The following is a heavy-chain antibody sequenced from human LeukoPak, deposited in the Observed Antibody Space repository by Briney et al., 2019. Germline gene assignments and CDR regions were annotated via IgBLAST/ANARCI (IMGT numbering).Heavy chain of an antibody. Sequence: PGGSLRLSCAASGSTVSGNFMNWIRQAPGKGLEWVSVIHSGGATYYADSVRGRFTISRDSSKNTLYLQMNSLRVEDTAVYYCARGHYAGSPYWGQGTLVTVSS. CDR3: ARGHYAGSPY. V-gene: IGHV3-53*01. CDR1: GSTVSGNF. CDR2: IHSGGAT. D-gene: IGHD2-2*01. J-gene: IGHJ4*02.